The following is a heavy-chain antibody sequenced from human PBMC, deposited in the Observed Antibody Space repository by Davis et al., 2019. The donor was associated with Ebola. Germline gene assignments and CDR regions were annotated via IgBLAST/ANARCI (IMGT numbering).Heavy chain of an antibody. J-gene: IGHJ4*01. Sequence: ASVKVSCMASGYTFTGYNMHWVRQPPVQGLEWMGWINPNSGSTNYAQKFQGRVTMTRDTSISTAYMVLSRLRSDDTAVYYCARPYYYDSSGYYFDYWGQGTLVTVSS. V-gene: IGHV1-2*02. CDR1: GYTFTGYN. CDR2: INPNSGST. D-gene: IGHD3-22*01. CDR3: ARPYYYDSSGYYFDY.